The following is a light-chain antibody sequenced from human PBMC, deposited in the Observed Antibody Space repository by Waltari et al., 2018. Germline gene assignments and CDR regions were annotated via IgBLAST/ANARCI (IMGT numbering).Light chain of an antibody. CDR2: LAS. CDR1: QSISTS. CDR3: QQSYITAYT. J-gene: IGKJ2*01. Sequence: IEMTQSPSSLSASVGDRVPITCRARQSISTSLNWYQQIPGKAPKLLIYLASTLQSGVPSRFSGSGSGTDFSLTISSLQPEDFATYYCQQSYITAYTFGQGTKVEIQ. V-gene: IGKV1-39*01.